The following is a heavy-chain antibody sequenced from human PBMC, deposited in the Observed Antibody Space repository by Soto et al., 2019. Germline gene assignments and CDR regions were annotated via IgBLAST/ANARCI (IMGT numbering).Heavy chain of an antibody. V-gene: IGHV4-59*01. CDR3: ARNIYGDYAFHS. D-gene: IGHD4-17*01. CDR1: SGSSSIYY. J-gene: IGHJ4*02. Sequence: SETLSLTCSVSSGSSSIYYWSWIRQPPGKALEWIGYIYYGGSPNYNPSLQSRVTISVDTSKNQLSLRLSSVTAADTAVYYCARNIYGDYAFHSWGQGTLVTVSS. CDR2: IYYGGSP.